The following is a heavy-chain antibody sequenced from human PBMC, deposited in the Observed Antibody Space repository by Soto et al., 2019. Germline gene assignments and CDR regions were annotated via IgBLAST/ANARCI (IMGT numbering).Heavy chain of an antibody. CDR1: GDSINDNY. CDR2: IHYTGNT. V-gene: IGHV4-59*08. CDR3: VRHGTPWVRFGPLFDY. J-gene: IGHJ4*02. D-gene: IGHD5-12*01. Sequence: QVQLEESGPGLVKPSETLSLTCNVSGDSINDNYWSWIRQAPEKGLEWIGYIHYTGNTNYNPPLRSRVTMSIDTSKNQFSLKMSSVTAADTAVYYCVRHGTPWVRFGPLFDYWGQGILVTVSS.